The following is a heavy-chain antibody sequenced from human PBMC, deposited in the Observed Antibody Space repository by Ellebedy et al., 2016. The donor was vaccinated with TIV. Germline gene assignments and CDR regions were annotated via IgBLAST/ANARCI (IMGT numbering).Heavy chain of an antibody. Sequence: GESLKISCAASGFSFSSYAMSWVRQAPGKGLEWVSGIVGRGGSRYADSVEGRFTISRDNSKKTLSLQMNSLRAEDTAVYYCAKGRGGGSDSSAPRYYFDYWGLGTLVTVSS. J-gene: IGHJ4*02. V-gene: IGHV3-23*01. CDR1: GFSFSSYA. CDR2: IVGRGGSR. D-gene: IGHD3-22*01. CDR3: AKGRGGGSDSSAPRYYFDY.